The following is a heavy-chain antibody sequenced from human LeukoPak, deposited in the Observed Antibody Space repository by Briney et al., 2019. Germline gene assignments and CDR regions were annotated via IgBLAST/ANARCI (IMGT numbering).Heavy chain of an antibody. Sequence: SETLSLTCGVSDYSISSGYYWGWIRQPPGKGLEWIGSVYHSGSTYYNPSLKSRVTISVDTSKNQFSLKLSSVTAADTAVYYCARLVPAAMPHFDYWGQGTLVTVSS. V-gene: IGHV4-38-2*01. CDR1: DYSISSGYY. J-gene: IGHJ4*02. D-gene: IGHD2-2*01. CDR2: VYHSGST. CDR3: ARLVPAAMPHFDY.